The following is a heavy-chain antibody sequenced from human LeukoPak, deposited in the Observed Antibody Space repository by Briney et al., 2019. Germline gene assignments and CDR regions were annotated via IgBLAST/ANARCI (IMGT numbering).Heavy chain of an antibody. CDR1: GGSISYYY. CDR3: ARGRTNFDY. J-gene: IGHJ4*02. Sequence: SETLSLTCTVSGGSISYYYWSWIRQPPGKGLEWIGYIYYSGSTNYNPSLKSRVTISVDTSKNQFSLKLSSVTAADTAVYYCARGRTNFDYWGQGTLVTVSS. D-gene: IGHD1-1*01. V-gene: IGHV4-59*01. CDR2: IYYSGST.